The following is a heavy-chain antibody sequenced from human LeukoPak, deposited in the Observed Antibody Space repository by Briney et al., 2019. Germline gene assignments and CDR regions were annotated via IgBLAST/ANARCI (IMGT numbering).Heavy chain of an antibody. CDR2: IRYDGSNK. J-gene: IGHJ4*02. V-gene: IGHV3-30*02. Sequence: GGSLRLSCAASGFTFSSYSMHWVRQAPGKGLEWVAFIRYDGSNKYYADSVKGRFTISRDNSKNTLYLQMNSLRAEDTAVYYCASIAAAVPLAGDFDYWGQGTLVTVSS. CDR3: ASIAAAVPLAGDFDY. CDR1: GFTFSSYS. D-gene: IGHD6-13*01.